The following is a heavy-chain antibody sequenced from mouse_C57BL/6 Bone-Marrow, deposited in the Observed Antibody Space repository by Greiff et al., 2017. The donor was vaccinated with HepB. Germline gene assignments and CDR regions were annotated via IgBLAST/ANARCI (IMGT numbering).Heavy chain of an antibody. CDR1: GFNIKDDY. V-gene: IGHV14-4*01. J-gene: IGHJ2*01. D-gene: IGHD1-1*01. CDR3: TTEVYGSGSLKDY. CDR2: IDPENGDT. Sequence: VQLQQSGAELVRPGASVKLSCTASGFNIKDDYMHWVKQRPEQGLEWIGWIDPENGDTEYASKFQGKATITADTSSNTAYLQLSSLTSEDTAVYYCTTEVYGSGSLKDYWGPGTTLTVSS.